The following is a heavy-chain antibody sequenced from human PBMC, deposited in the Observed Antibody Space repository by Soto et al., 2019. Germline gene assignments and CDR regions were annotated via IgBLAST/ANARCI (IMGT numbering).Heavy chain of an antibody. V-gene: IGHV1-69*13. CDR2: IIPIFGTA. CDR3: ARVGSPHFSVDP. CDR1: GGTFSSYA. Sequence: ASVKVSCKASGGTFSSYAISWVRQAPGQGLEWMGGIIPIFGTANYAQKFQGRVTITADESTNTAYMELSSLRSEDTAVYYCARVGSPHFSVDPWGQGTLVTVSS. J-gene: IGHJ5*02. D-gene: IGHD6-25*01.